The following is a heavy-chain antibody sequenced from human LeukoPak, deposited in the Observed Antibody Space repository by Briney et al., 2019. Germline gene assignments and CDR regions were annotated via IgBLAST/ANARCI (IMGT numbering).Heavy chain of an antibody. D-gene: IGHD1-7*01. J-gene: IGHJ4*02. CDR1: GGSFSGYY. V-gene: IGHV4-34*01. CDR3: ARVLGNYVLIFDY. CDR2: INHSGST. Sequence: SXXLSLTCAVYGGSFSGYYWSWIRQPPGKGLEWIGEINHSGSTNYNPSLKSRVNISVDTSKNQFSLKLSSVTAADTAVYYCARVLGNYVLIFDYWGQGTLVTVSS.